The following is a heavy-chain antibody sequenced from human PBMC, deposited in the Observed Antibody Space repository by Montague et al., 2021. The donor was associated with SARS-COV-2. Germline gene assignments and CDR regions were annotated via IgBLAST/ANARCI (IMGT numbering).Heavy chain of an antibody. CDR3: ARGRRILLWFGELLSGGDYYGMDV. Sequence: SETLSLTCAVYGGSFSGCYWSWIRQPPGKGLEWIGEINHSGSTNYNPSLKSRVTISVDTSKNQFSLKLSSVTAADTAVYYCARGRRILLWFGELLSGGDYYGMDVWGQGTTVTVSS. J-gene: IGHJ6*02. CDR2: INHSGST. V-gene: IGHV4-34*01. CDR1: GGSFSGCY. D-gene: IGHD3-10*01.